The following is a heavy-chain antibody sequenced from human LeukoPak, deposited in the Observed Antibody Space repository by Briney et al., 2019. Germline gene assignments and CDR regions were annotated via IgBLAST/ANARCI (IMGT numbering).Heavy chain of an antibody. CDR2: INPNSGGT. CDR3: ARLRYYDSSGYWYYFDH. J-gene: IGHJ4*02. V-gene: IGHV1-2*02. D-gene: IGHD3-22*01. CDR1: GYTFTGYY. Sequence: ASVKVSCKASGYTFTGYYIHWVRQAPGKGLEWMGWINPNSGGTNSAQKFQGRVTMTRDTSISTAHMDLSRLTSDDTAVYYCARLRYYDSSGYWYYFDHWGQGTLVTVSS.